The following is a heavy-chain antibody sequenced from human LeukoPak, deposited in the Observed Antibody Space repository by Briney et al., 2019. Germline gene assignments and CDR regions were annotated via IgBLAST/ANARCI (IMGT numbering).Heavy chain of an antibody. V-gene: IGHV3-49*03. CDR2: IRSKAYGGTT. Sequence: PGGSLRLSCTASGFTFGDYAMSWFRQAPGKGLEWVGFIRSKAYGGTTEYAASVKGRFTISRDDSKSIAYLQMNSLKTEDTAVYYCTRDRGYSSSNFDYWGQGTLVTVSS. CDR1: GFTFGDYA. CDR3: TRDRGYSSSNFDY. J-gene: IGHJ4*02. D-gene: IGHD6-13*01.